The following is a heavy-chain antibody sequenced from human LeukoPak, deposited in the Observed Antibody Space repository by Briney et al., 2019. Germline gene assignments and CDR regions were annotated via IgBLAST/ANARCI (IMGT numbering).Heavy chain of an antibody. V-gene: IGHV4-39*07. Sequence: SETLSLTCTVSGGSISSSSYYWGWIRQPPGKGLEWIGSIYYSGSTYYNPSLKSRVTISVDTSKNQFSLKLSSVTAADTAVYYCARDPAAPYYDSSGYVGYFDYWGQGTLVTVSS. CDR3: ARDPAAPYYDSSGYVGYFDY. D-gene: IGHD3-22*01. CDR2: IYYSGST. J-gene: IGHJ4*02. CDR1: GGSISSSSYY.